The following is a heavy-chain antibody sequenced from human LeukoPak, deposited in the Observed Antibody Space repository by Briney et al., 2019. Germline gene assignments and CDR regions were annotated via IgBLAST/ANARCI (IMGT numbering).Heavy chain of an antibody. CDR1: GYSFTSHG. J-gene: IGHJ4*02. Sequence: ASVKVSCKTTGYSFTSHGISWVRQAPGQGLEWMGWISTYSGDTKFAQKFQGRVTMTTDTSTNTAYMELRSLRFDDTAVYYCARDKRYAFDNWGQGTLVSVSS. CDR3: ARDKRYAFDN. V-gene: IGHV1-18*01. D-gene: IGHD3-9*01. CDR2: ISTYSGDT.